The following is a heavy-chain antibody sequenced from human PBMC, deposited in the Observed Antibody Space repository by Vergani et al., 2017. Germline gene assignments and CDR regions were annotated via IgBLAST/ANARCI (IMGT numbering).Heavy chain of an antibody. Sequence: QDQLVQSGAEVRKPGASVKVSCKASGYNFTSFDINWVRLATGQGLEWMGWMNPKSGNTAYAAKFQGRITMTRDSSTDTAYMEMKSLRSEDTAIYFCARGVLDSKYRHNWFGPWGQGTVVTVSS. V-gene: IGHV1-8*01. CDR3: ARGVLDSKYRHNWFGP. CDR1: GYNFTSFD. CDR2: MNPKSGNT. J-gene: IGHJ5*02. D-gene: IGHD3/OR15-3a*01.